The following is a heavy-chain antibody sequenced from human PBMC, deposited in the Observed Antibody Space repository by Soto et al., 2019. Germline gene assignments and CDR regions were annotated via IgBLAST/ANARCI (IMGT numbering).Heavy chain of an antibody. D-gene: IGHD4-17*01. J-gene: IGHJ4*02. CDR3: ARSLPTTVAESPFDY. V-gene: IGHV1-18*01. Sequence: AASVKVSCKASGYTFTSYGISWVRQAPGQGLEWMGWISAYNGNTNYAQKLQGRVTMTTDTSTSTAYMELRSLRSDDTAVYYCARSLPTTVAESPFDYWGQGTLVTVSS. CDR2: ISAYNGNT. CDR1: GYTFTSYG.